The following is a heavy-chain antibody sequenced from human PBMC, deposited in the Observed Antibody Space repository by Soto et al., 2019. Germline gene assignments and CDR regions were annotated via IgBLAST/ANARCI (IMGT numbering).Heavy chain of an antibody. CDR1: GYSFTSYW. Sequence: EVQLVQSGAEVKKPGESLKISCKGSGYSFTSYWIGWVRQMPGKGLEWMGIIYPGDSDTRYSPSFQGQVTISADKSISTAYLQWSSLKASDTAMYYRARHVPVATISAPPFYGMDVWGQGTTVTVSS. V-gene: IGHV5-51*01. J-gene: IGHJ6*02. CDR3: ARHVPVATISAPPFYGMDV. D-gene: IGHD5-12*01. CDR2: IYPGDSDT.